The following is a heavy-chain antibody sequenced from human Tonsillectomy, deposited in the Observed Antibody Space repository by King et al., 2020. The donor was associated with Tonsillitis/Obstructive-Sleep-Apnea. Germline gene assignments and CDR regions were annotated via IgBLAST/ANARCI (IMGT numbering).Heavy chain of an antibody. CDR2: ISSSGSTI. V-gene: IGHV3-48*03. J-gene: IGHJ4*02. D-gene: IGHD2-21*02. CDR1: GFTFSSYE. Sequence: VQRVESGGGLVQPGGSLRLSCAASGFTFSSYEMNWVRQAPGKGLEWVSYISSSGSTIYYADSVKGRFTISRDNAKNSLYLQMNSLRGEDTAVYYCARDTSRVVTGGYWGQGTLVTVSS. CDR3: ARDTSRVVTGGY.